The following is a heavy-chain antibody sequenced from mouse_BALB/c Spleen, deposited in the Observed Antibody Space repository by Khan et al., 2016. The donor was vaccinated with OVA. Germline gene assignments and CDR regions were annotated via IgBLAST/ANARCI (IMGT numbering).Heavy chain of an antibody. Sequence: QVQLQQSGAELARPGDSVKMSCKASGYTFTSYTIHWIKKRPGQGLEWIGYINPSNGYTNYNQKFKDKATLTPNRSSATAYLQRSSLASDDSAVYNCVKDGTYHRNDGWFAYWGQGTLVTVSA. J-gene: IGHJ3*01. CDR3: VKDGTYHRNDGWFAY. CDR2: INPSNGYT. D-gene: IGHD2-14*01. V-gene: IGHV1-4*01. CDR1: GYTFTSYT.